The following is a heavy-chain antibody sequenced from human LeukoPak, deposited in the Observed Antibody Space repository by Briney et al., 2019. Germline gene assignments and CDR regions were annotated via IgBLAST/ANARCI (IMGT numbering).Heavy chain of an antibody. CDR1: GYTFTNYG. Sequence: GASVKVSCKASGYTFTNYGISWVRQAPGQGLEWMGWINPNSGGTNYAQKFQGRVTMTRDTSISTAYMELSRLRSDDTAVYYCARSEYYYDSSGYYYSFDYWGQGTLVTVSS. V-gene: IGHV1-2*02. D-gene: IGHD3-22*01. CDR2: INPNSGGT. J-gene: IGHJ4*02. CDR3: ARSEYYYDSSGYYYSFDY.